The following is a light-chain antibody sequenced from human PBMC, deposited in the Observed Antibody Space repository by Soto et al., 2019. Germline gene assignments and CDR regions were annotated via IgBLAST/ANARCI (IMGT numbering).Light chain of an antibody. CDR2: AAY. Sequence: DIQMTQSPSSLSASVGDRVTITCRAIQGSSNYLAWYPHKPGKVPKLLIYAAYTLQSGFPARFSGSGSGTDFTLTISSLQPEYVATYYCQKYNSAPWTFGQGTKVEIK. V-gene: IGKV1-27*01. CDR1: QGSSNY. J-gene: IGKJ1*01. CDR3: QKYNSAPWT.